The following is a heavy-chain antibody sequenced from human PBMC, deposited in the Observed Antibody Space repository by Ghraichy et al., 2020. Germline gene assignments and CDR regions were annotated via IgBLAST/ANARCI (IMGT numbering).Heavy chain of an antibody. V-gene: IGHV3-23*01. D-gene: IGHD3-10*01. Sequence: GGSLRLSCAASGFTFSSYAMSWVRQAPGKGLEWVSAISGSGGSTYYADSVKGRFTISRDNSKNTLYLQMNSLRAEDTAVYYCAKAMVRGVMDGFLWNMDVWGQGTTVTVSS. CDR3: AKAMVRGVMDGFLWNMDV. CDR1: GFTFSSYA. CDR2: ISGSGGST. J-gene: IGHJ6*02.